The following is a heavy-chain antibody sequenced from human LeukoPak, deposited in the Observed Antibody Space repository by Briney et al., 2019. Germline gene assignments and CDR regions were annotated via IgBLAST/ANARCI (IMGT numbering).Heavy chain of an antibody. CDR3: AKEGDRGVVHVYFDY. J-gene: IGHJ4*02. V-gene: IGHV3-23*01. CDR2: ISGSGGST. CDR1: GFTFSSYG. D-gene: IGHD3-10*01. Sequence: GGSLRLSCAASGFTFSSYGMSWVRQAPGKGLEGVSAISGSGGSTYYADSVKGRFTISRDNSKNTLYLQMNSLRAEDTAVYYCAKEGDRGVVHVYFDYWGQGTLVTVSS.